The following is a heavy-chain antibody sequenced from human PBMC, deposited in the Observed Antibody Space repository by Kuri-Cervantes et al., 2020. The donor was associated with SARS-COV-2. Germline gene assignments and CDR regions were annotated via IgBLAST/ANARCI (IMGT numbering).Heavy chain of an antibody. CDR2: ISGSGGRT. CDR3: AKDKPRIAVAGTVFDY. V-gene: IGHV3-23*01. J-gene: IGHJ4*02. D-gene: IGHD6-19*01. Sequence: GGSLRLSCVASGFTFSSYAMSWVRQAPGKGLEWVSAISGSGGRTYYADSVKGRFTISRDNSKNTLYLQMNSLRAEDTAVYYCAKDKPRIAVAGTVFDYWGQGTLVTVSS. CDR1: GFTFSSYA.